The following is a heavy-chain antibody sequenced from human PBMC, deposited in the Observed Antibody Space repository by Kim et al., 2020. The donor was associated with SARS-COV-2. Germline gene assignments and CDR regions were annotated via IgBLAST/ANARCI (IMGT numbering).Heavy chain of an antibody. J-gene: IGHJ6*02. Sequence: GGSLRLSCAASGFTFSDYYMSWIRQAPGKGLEWVSYISSSSSYTNYADSVKGRFTISRDNAKNSLYRKMNSLRAEDTAVYYCARVGYDYVWGSYRDYYYYYGMDVWGQGTTVTVSS. D-gene: IGHD3-16*02. CDR2: ISSSSSYT. CDR1: GFTFSDYY. CDR3: ARVGYDYVWGSYRDYYYYYGMDV. V-gene: IGHV3-11*05.